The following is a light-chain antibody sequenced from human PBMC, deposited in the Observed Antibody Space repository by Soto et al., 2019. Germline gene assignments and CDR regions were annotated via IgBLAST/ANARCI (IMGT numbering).Light chain of an antibody. CDR3: QQYNDWPIT. Sequence: EIVMMQSPATLSVSPGERATLSCRASQSVGSNLAWYQQKPGQAPRLLIYGASTRATGIPARFSGSGSGTEFSLTISSLQSEDFAVYSCQQYNDWPITVGQGTRLEIK. CDR2: GAS. J-gene: IGKJ5*01. CDR1: QSVGSN. V-gene: IGKV3-15*01.